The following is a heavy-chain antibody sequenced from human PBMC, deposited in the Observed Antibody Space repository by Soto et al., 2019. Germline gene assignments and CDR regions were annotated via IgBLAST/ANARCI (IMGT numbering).Heavy chain of an antibody. J-gene: IGHJ6*02. Sequence: QVQLVQSGAEVKKPGSSVKVSCKASGGTVSSYAISWVRQAPGQGREWMGGIIPIFGTANYAQKFQGRVTITADESTSTAYMELSSLRSEDTAVYYCARTTGYSSRWYRGMDVWGQGTTVTVSS. CDR3: ARTTGYSSRWYRGMDV. CDR1: GGTVSSYA. CDR2: IIPIFGTA. V-gene: IGHV1-69*12. D-gene: IGHD6-13*01.